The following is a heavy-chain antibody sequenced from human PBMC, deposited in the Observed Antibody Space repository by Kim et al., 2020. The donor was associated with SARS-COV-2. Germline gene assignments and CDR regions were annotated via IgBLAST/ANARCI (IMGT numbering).Heavy chain of an antibody. CDR1: GDSIRSGGKF. D-gene: IGHD2-2*01. V-gene: IGHV4-31*03. Sequence: SETLSLTCSVSGDSIRSGGKFWTWIRQHPAKGLEWIGYISYSGNSHYSPSLRSRVSISLQTSENQFSLELTSVTAADTAVYYCARGQPLDYWGQEILVTVSS. CDR2: ISYSGNS. CDR3: ARGQPLDY. J-gene: IGHJ4*02.